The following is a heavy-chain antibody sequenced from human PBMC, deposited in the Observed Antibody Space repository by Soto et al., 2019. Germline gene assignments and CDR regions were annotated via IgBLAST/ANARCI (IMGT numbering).Heavy chain of an antibody. D-gene: IGHD3-3*01. CDR1: GFIVSSNQ. J-gene: IGHJ4*02. Sequence: EVQLVESGGGLIQPGGSLRLSCVASGFIVSSNQMSWVRQAPGKGLEWVSVIYSGHTTYYADSVEGRFTISRDDSKNTLYLQMNSLRVEDTAVYYCVSWPSDHKLRLVEWPYGDYWGQGALVTVSS. CDR2: IYSGHTT. V-gene: IGHV3-53*01. CDR3: VSWPSDHKLRLVEWPYGDY.